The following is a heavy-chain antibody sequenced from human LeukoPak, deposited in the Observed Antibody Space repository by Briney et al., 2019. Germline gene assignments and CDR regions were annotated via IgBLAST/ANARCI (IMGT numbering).Heavy chain of an antibody. J-gene: IGHJ4*02. CDR2: IYYSGST. CDR1: GGSISGYY. Sequence: SETLSLTCTVSGGSISGYYWSWIRQPPGKGLEWIGYIYYSGSTNYNPSLKSRVTISVDTSKNQFSLKLSSVTAADTAVYYCARFGSSFDYWGQGTLVTVSS. CDR3: ARFGSSFDY. D-gene: IGHD3-10*01. V-gene: IGHV4-59*01.